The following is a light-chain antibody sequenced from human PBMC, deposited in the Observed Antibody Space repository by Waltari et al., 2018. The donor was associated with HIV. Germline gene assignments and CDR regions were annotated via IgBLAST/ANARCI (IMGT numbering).Light chain of an antibody. CDR1: NIGTKD. CDR3: QVWDNNDDWV. V-gene: IGLV3-21*02. CDR2: DDN. Sequence: YVLTPPPSVSAAPGQKATVASLGQNIGTKDVHWYRQRPGQAPEVVVHDDNDRPSEIPVRISGSNSGDMATLTIDSVESGDEAVYYCQVWDNNDDWVFGGGTKLTVL. J-gene: IGLJ3*02.